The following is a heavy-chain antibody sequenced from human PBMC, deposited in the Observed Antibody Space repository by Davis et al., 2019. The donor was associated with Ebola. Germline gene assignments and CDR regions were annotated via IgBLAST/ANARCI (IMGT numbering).Heavy chain of an antibody. D-gene: IGHD3-22*01. Sequence: GESLKISCNGSGYSFSSYWIAWVRQMPGKGQEWMGIIYPDDSDTRYSPSFQGQVTISADKSINTAYLQWSSLKALDTAMYYCARHGSSYYDMNYVYWGQGTLVTVSS. CDR1: GYSFSSYW. CDR3: ARHGSSYYDMNYVY. CDR2: IYPDDSDT. V-gene: IGHV5-51*01. J-gene: IGHJ4*02.